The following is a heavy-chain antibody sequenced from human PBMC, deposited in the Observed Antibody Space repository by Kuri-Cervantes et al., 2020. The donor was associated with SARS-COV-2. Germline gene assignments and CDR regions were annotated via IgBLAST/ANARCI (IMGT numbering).Heavy chain of an antibody. D-gene: IGHD3-3*01. CDR1: GFTFSSYA. V-gene: IGHV3-64*01. Sequence: GESLKISCAASGFTFSSYAMHWVRQAPGKGLEYVSAISSNGGSTYYANSVKGRFTISRDNAKNSLLLQMNSLRAGDTAVYYCCLTSGRSGYYGCNYWGQGTLVTVSS. CDR2: ISSNGGST. J-gene: IGHJ4*02. CDR3: CLTSGRSGYYGCNY.